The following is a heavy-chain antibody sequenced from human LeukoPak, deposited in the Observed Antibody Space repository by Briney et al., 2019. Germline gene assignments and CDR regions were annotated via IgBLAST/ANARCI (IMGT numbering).Heavy chain of an antibody. D-gene: IGHD5-18*01. CDR2: ISWNGGTI. J-gene: IGHJ4*02. Sequence: GGSLRLSCAASGFTFDDYAMYWVRQAPGKGLEWVSGISWNGGTIAYADSVRGRFTISRDNAKNSLYLQMNSLTTEDTALYFCXXXXWVRYSYGYGSFDYWGQGTLVTVSS. V-gene: IGHV3-9*01. CDR1: GFTFDDYA. CDR3: XXXXWVRYSYGYGSFDY.